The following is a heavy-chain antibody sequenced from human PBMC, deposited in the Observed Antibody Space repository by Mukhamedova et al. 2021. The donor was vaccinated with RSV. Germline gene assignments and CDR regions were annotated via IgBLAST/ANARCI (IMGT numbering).Heavy chain of an antibody. CDR1: YS. CDR3: ARDRDHAFDD. J-gene: IGHJ4*02. Sequence: YSMNWVRQAPGKGLEWVSYIGSRSTSIKYADSVKGRFTISRDNAKNSLYLQMYSLRDEDTAIYYCARDRDHAFDDWGQGTLVT. D-gene: IGHD1-14*01. V-gene: IGHV3-48*02. CDR2: IGSRSTSI.